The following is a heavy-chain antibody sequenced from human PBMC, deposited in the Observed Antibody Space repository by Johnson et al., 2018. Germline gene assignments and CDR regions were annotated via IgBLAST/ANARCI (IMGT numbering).Heavy chain of an antibody. Sequence: QLVQSGGGPVKPGGSLRLSCAASGFTFSSFSMNWVRQAPGKGLEWVSSISASTSFIYYADSVKGRFTLSRDNAMDSLYLKMNSLRAEDTAVYYCARDTFTDYAFDIWGQGTMVTVSS. J-gene: IGHJ3*02. V-gene: IGHV3-21*01. D-gene: IGHD3-16*01. CDR1: GFTFSSFS. CDR2: ISASTSFI. CDR3: ARDTFTDYAFDI.